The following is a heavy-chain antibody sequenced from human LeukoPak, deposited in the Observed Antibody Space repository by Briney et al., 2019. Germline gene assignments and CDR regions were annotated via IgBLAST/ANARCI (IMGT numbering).Heavy chain of an antibody. Sequence: GGSLRLSCAASGFTFSSYGMHWVRQAPGKGLEWVAFIRYDGSNKYYADSVKGRFTISRDNSKNTLYLQMNSLRAEDTAVYYCAKSPFSSSWPYYYYGMDVWGQGTTVTVSS. CDR3: AKSPFSSSWPYYYYGMDV. V-gene: IGHV3-30*02. CDR2: IRYDGSNK. J-gene: IGHJ6*02. CDR1: GFTFSSYG. D-gene: IGHD6-13*01.